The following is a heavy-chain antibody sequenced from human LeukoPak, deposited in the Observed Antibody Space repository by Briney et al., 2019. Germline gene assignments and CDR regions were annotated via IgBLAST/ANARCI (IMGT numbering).Heavy chain of an antibody. V-gene: IGHV3-43*02. CDR1: GFSLRSSE. CDR2: ISGDGGGT. CDR3: AKVGDSSGLVRNYFDY. Sequence: PGGSLRLSCAASGFSLRSSEMNWVRQAPGKGLEWVGLISGDGGGTYYADSVKGRFTISRDNSRNSLFLQMSSLRTEDTALYYCAKVGDSSGLVRNYFDYWGQGTLVTVSS. J-gene: IGHJ4*02. D-gene: IGHD3-22*01.